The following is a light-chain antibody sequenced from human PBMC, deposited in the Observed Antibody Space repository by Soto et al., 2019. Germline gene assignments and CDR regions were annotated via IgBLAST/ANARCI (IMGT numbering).Light chain of an antibody. CDR3: CSYTSSHTRV. CDR2: DVT. Sequence: QSVLTQPASVSGSPGQSLTISCTGTSSDVGGYNYVSWYQQHPGKAPKLMIYDVTTRPSGVSNRFSGSKSGNTASLTISGLQTDDEAHSYCCSYTSSHTRVFGTGPQVTVL. CDR1: SSDVGGYNY. J-gene: IGLJ1*01. V-gene: IGLV2-14*01.